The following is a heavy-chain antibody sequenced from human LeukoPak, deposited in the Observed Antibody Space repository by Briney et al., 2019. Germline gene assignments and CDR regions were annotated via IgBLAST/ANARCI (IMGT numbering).Heavy chain of an antibody. CDR1: GGSFSGYY. D-gene: IGHD5-18*01. CDR3: ARSGGYSYRTNRLDY. J-gene: IGHJ4*02. Sequence: SETLSLTSAVYGGSFSGYYWSWIRQPPGKGLEWIGEINHSGSTNYNPSLKSRVTISVDTSKNQFSLKLSSVTVADTAVYYCARSGGYSYRTNRLDYWGQGTLVTVSS. CDR2: INHSGST. V-gene: IGHV4-34*01.